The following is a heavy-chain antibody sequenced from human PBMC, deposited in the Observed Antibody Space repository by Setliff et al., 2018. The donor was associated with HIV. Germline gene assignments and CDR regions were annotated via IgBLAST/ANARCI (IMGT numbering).Heavy chain of an antibody. Sequence: GASVKVSCKASGFSFNAFYMHWVRQAPGQGLEYMGWINPNSGVTNYAQKFQGWVTMTSDSSISTAYMELSRLKSDDTAVYYCARVEGYCDGVSCYSDYYGMDVWGQGTTVTVSS. CDR3: ARVEGYCDGVSCYSDYYGMDV. CDR1: GFSFNAFY. J-gene: IGHJ6*02. V-gene: IGHV1-2*04. CDR2: INPNSGVT. D-gene: IGHD2-15*01.